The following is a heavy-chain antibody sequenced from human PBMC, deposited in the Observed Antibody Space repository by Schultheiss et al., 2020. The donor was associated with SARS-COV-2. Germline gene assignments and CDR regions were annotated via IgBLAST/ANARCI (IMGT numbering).Heavy chain of an antibody. J-gene: IGHJ5*02. D-gene: IGHD3-10*01. Sequence: SETLSLTCTVSGGSISSSSYYWGWIRQPPGKGLEWIGRIYTSGSTNYNPSLKSRVTISVDTSKNQFSLKLSSVTAADTAVYYCARDRSYFGGWFDPWGQGTLVTVSS. CDR3: ARDRSYFGGWFDP. CDR2: IYTSGST. V-gene: IGHV4-39*07. CDR1: GGSISSSSYY.